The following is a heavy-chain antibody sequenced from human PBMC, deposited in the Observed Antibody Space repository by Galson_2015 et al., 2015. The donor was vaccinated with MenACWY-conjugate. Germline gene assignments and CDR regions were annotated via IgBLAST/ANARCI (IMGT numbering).Heavy chain of an antibody. CDR3: AKDIVKRITMIRGLIGGPDYSYYYGMDV. D-gene: IGHD3-10*01. Sequence: SLRLSCAASGFTFSSYDMNWVRQAPGKGLEWVAFISYDGSNKYYADSVKGRFTISRDNSKNTLYLQMNSLRPEDTAVYYCAKDIVKRITMIRGLIGGPDYSYYYGMDVWGQGTTVAVSS. J-gene: IGHJ6*02. V-gene: IGHV3-30*18. CDR2: ISYDGSNK. CDR1: GFTFSSYD.